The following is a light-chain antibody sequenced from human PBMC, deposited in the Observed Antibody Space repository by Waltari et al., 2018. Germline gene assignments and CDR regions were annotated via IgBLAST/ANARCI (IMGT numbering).Light chain of an antibody. CDR1: SSDVGGYNY. Sequence: QSALTQPASASGSPGQSITSSCTGTSSDVGGYNYVSWYQQHPGKAPKLMIYEVSNRPSGVSNRFSGSKSGNTASLTISGLQAEDEADYYCSSYTSSSTLEVVFGGGTKLTVL. CDR2: EVS. CDR3: SSYTSSSTLEVV. V-gene: IGLV2-14*01. J-gene: IGLJ2*01.